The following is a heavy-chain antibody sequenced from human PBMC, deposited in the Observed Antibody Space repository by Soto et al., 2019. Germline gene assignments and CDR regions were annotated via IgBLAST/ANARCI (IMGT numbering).Heavy chain of an antibody. CDR1: GYTFTSYG. V-gene: IGHV1-18*01. Sequence: QVQLVQSGAEVKKPGASVKVSCKASGYTFTSYGISWVRQAPGQGLEWMGWISAYNGNTNYAQKLQGRVTMTTDTXXXPAYREMRSLXXDXTXXYYCARDASPLTTYYDFWSGYYRGDPRDYYYGMDVWGQGTTVTVSS. CDR2: ISAYNGNT. CDR3: ARDASPLTTYYDFWSGYYRGDPRDYYYGMDV. D-gene: IGHD3-3*01. J-gene: IGHJ6*02.